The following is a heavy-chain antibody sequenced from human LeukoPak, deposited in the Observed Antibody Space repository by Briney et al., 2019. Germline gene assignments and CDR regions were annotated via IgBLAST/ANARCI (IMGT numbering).Heavy chain of an antibody. CDR3: ARSLWPEDS. D-gene: IGHD1-14*01. CDR2: INQDGSTK. J-gene: IGHJ4*02. Sequence: PGGTLRLSCAASGFTFTDYYISWVRQAPGKGLEWVASINQDGSTKIYVNSVKGRFTISGDNAKESVYLQMDSLTADDTAVYYCARSLWPEDSWGQGTQVSLSS. V-gene: IGHV3-7*01. CDR1: GFTFTDYY.